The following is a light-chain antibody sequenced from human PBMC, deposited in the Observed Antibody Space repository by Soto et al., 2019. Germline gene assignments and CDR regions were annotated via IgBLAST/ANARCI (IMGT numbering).Light chain of an antibody. CDR2: EVS. CDR3: SSYKSSRFLGV. V-gene: IGLV2-14*01. CDR1: SRDVGGYNY. J-gene: IGLJ1*01. Sequence: QSALGQPSSVSGSPGHSITISCTGTSRDVGGYNYVSWYQQHPGKAPKLMIYEVSNRPSGVSNRFSGSKSGNTASLTISGLQAEDDADHYCSSYKSSRFLGVFGTGTKVTVL.